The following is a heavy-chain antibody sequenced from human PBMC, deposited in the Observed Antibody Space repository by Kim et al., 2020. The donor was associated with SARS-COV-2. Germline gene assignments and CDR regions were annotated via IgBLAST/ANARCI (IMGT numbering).Heavy chain of an antibody. V-gene: IGHV4-34*01. CDR2: T. D-gene: IGHD6-19*01. CDR3: ARGRGSGWSNY. Sequence: TNYNPSLKSRVTISVDTSKNQFSLKLSSVTAADTAVYYCARGRGSGWSNYWGQGTLVTVSS. J-gene: IGHJ4*02.